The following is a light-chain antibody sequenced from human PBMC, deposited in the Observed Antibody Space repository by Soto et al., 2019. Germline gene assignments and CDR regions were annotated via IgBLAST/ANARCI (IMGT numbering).Light chain of an antibody. CDR3: QQYNNWPYT. V-gene: IGKV3-15*01. CDR1: QSVSSN. J-gene: IGKJ2*01. CDR2: GAS. Sequence: EIVMTQSPATLSVSPGERATLSCRASQSVSSNLVWYQQKPGQAPRLLIYGASTRATGIPARVSGSGSGTEFTLTISSRQSEDLAVYYWQQYNNWPYTVGQGTKVEIK.